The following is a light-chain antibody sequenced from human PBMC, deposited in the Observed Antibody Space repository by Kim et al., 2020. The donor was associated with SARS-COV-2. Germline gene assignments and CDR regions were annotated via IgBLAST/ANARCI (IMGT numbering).Light chain of an antibody. CDR1: QSVSGY. CDR2: DAS. V-gene: IGKV3-11*01. CDR3: QQRGNWPLT. Sequence: LSPRERAAHSCRASQSVSGYLAWYQQKPGQAPRLLIYDASNRATGIPARFSGSGSGTDFTLTIGSLEPEDFAVYYCQQRGNWPLTFGGGTKVDIK. J-gene: IGKJ4*01.